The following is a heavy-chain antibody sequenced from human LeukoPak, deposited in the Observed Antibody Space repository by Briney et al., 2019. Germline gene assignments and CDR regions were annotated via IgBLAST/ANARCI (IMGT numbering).Heavy chain of an antibody. D-gene: IGHD3-22*01. CDR2: INHSGST. V-gene: IGHV4-34*01. J-gene: IGHJ4*02. CDR1: GGSFSGYY. Sequence: SETLSLTCAVYGGSFSGYYWSWIRQPPGKGLEWIGEINHSGSTNYNPSLKSRVAISVDTSKNQFSLKLRSVPAADTAVYYCARGSTLNDSSGYYDYWGQGTLVTVSS. CDR3: ARGSTLNDSSGYYDY.